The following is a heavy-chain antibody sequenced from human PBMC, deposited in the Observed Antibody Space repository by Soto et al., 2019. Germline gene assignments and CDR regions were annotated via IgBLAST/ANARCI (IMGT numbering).Heavy chain of an antibody. CDR2: INHSGST. Sequence: ETLSLTCTVHGGSFSGYYWSWIRQPPGKGLEWIGEINHSGSTNYNPSLKSRVTISVDTSKNQFYLKLSSVTAADTAVYYCASSPYYYGSGSLDYWGQGTLVTVYS. V-gene: IGHV4-34*01. CDR1: GGSFSGYY. J-gene: IGHJ4*02. CDR3: ASSPYYYGSGSLDY. D-gene: IGHD3-10*01.